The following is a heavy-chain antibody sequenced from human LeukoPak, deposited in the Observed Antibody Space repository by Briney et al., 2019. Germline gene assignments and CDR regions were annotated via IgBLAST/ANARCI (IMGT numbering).Heavy chain of an antibody. J-gene: IGHJ3*02. CDR2: INHSGST. Sequence: SETLSLTCAVYGGSFSGYYWSWIRQPPGNGLEWIGEINHSGSTNYNPSLKSRVTISVDTSKNQFSLKLSSVTAADTAVYYCARRHLVRYFDAPKNHAFDIWGQGTMVTVSS. D-gene: IGHD3-9*01. V-gene: IGHV4-34*01. CDR1: GGSFSGYY. CDR3: ARRHLVRYFDAPKNHAFDI.